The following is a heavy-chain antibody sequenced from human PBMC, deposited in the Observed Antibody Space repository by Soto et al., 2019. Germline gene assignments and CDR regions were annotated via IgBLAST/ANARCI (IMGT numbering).Heavy chain of an antibody. CDR2: IWYDGSNK. CDR1: GFTFSSYG. V-gene: IGHV3-33*01. CDR3: ATESTVIDY. J-gene: IGHJ4*02. D-gene: IGHD4-4*01. Sequence: QVQLVESGGGVVQPGRSLRLSCAASGFTFSSYGMHWVRQAPGKGLEWVAIIWYDGSNKYYADSVKGRFTISRDNSKNTLYLQMNSLRAEDTAVYYCATESTVIDYWGQGTLVTVSS.